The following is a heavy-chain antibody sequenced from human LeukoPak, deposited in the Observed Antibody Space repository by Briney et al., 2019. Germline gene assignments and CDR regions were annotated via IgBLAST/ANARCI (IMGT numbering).Heavy chain of an antibody. CDR2: IYYSGST. Sequence: SETLSLTCTVSGGSISSYYWSWIRQPPGKGLEWIGYIYYSGSTNYNPSLKSRVTISVDTSKNQFSLKLSSVTAADTAVYYCARGYYYDSSGYFDYWGQGTLVTVSS. J-gene: IGHJ4*02. V-gene: IGHV4-59*01. CDR1: GGSISSYY. CDR3: ARGYYYDSSGYFDY. D-gene: IGHD3-22*01.